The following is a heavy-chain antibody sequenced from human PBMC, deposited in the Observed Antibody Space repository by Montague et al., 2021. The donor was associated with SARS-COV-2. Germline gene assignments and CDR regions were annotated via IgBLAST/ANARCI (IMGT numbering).Heavy chain of an antibody. CDR2: IFHDGTS. Sequence: SETLSLTCAVSGESMTRSWWTWVRQPPGQRLQWIGEIFHDGTSRSNYNPALKSRVTISIDTSKNQFFLRLSSVTAADTALYFCTRAHSKAIDYWGQGALVTVSS. V-gene: IGHV4-4*02. CDR1: GESMTRSW. D-gene: IGHD2/OR15-2a*01. CDR3: TRAHSKAIDY. J-gene: IGHJ4*02.